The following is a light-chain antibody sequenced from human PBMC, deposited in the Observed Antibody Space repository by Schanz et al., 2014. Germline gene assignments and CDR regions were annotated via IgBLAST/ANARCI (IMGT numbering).Light chain of an antibody. CDR2: DVT. J-gene: IGLJ3*02. CDR1: SSDVGDYEY. V-gene: IGLV2-11*01. Sequence: QSALTQPRSVSGSPGQSVTISCTGTSSDVGDYEYVSWYQQHPGKAPKVMIYDVTNRPSGVPDRFSDSKSGTSASLAISGLQSEDEGDYYCATWDDSLNGWVFGGGTKLTVL. CDR3: ATWDDSLNGWV.